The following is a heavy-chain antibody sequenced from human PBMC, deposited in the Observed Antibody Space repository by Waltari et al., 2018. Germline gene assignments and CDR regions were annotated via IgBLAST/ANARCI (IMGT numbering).Heavy chain of an antibody. V-gene: IGHV1-2*02. J-gene: IGHJ4*02. CDR2: INPNSGGSGIT. Sequence: QVLLVQSGAEMKKPGASVKVSCMASGYTFTDFYIHWVRQAPGHGLEWMGWINPNSGGSGITNYAQRFQGRVTMTRDTSINTVYMELRRLRSDDTAIYYCARDRSRWVALDYWGQGSLVTVS. CDR3: ARDRSRWVALDY. CDR1: GYTFTDFY.